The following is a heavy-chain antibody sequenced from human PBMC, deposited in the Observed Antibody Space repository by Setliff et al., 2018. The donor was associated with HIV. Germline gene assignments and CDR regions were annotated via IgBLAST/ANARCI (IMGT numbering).Heavy chain of an antibody. J-gene: IGHJ5*02. CDR3: ARGVGSSWFEN. D-gene: IGHD6-13*01. Sequence: VASVKVSCKASGYTFTSYGISWVRQAPGQGLEWMGWIGVYNGNTDYAQKVQGRVTFTRDTSATTAYMELSSLISEDTAVYYCARGVGSSWFENWGQGTLVTVSS. CDR1: GYTFTSYG. CDR2: IGVYNGNT. V-gene: IGHV1-18*01.